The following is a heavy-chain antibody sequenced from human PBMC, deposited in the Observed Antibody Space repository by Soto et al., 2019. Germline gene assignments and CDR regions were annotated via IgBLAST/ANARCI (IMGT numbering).Heavy chain of an antibody. D-gene: IGHD6-6*01. CDR2: IYYSGST. CDR3: ARASPLEYGSPAVWSYYFDY. CDR1: GGSISSYC. Sequence: SETLSLTCTVSGGSISSYCWSWIRQPPGKGLEWIGYIYYSGSTNYNPSLKSRVTISVDTSKNQFSLKLSSVTAADTAVYYCARASPLEYGSPAVWSYYFDYWGQGTLVTVSS. J-gene: IGHJ4*02. V-gene: IGHV4-59*01.